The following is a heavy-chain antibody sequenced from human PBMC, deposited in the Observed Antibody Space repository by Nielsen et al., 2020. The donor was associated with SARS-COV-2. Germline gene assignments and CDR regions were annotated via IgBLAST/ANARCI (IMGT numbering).Heavy chain of an antibody. Sequence: GESLKISCAASGFTFSSYWMRWVRQAPGKGLEWVANIKQDGSEKYYVDSVKGRFTISRDNAKNSLYLQMNSLRAEDTAVYHCARATTGIAAAASDYWGRGTLVTVSS. D-gene: IGHD6-13*01. CDR2: IKQDGSEK. CDR1: GFTFSSYW. CDR3: ARATTGIAAAASDY. V-gene: IGHV3-7*05. J-gene: IGHJ4*02.